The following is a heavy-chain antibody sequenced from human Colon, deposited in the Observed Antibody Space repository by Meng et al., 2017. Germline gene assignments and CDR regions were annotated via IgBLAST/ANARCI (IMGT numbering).Heavy chain of an antibody. J-gene: IGHJ5*02. CDR3: AREEIAAGGTRWFDP. CDR2: ISDSSTYK. Sequence: GESLKISCVASGFSFGSYSLNWVRQAPGRGVEWVSSISDSSTYKYYTDSVRGRFTISRDDGKNSVYLQMTSLRADDTAVYYCAREEIAAGGTRWFDPWGQGTLVTVSS. V-gene: IGHV3-21*01. D-gene: IGHD6-13*01. CDR1: GFSFGSYS.